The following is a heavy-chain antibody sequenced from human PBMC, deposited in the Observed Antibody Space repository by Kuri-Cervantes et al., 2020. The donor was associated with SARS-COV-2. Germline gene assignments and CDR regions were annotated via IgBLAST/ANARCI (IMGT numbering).Heavy chain of an antibody. CDR3: ARANYYMDV. J-gene: IGHJ4*02. CDR1: GGSFSGYY. CDR2: INHSGST. V-gene: IGHV4-34*01. Sequence: ESLKISCAVYGGSFSGYYWSWIRQPPGKGLEWIGEINHSGSTNYNPSLKSRVTISVDTSKNQFSLKLSSVTAADTAVYYCARANYYMDVWGQGTLVTVSS.